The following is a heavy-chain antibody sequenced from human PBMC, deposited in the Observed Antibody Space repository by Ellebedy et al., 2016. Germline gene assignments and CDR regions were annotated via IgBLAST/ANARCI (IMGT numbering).Heavy chain of an antibody. V-gene: IGHV3-7*03. D-gene: IGHD4-17*01. CDR2: INRDGTQK. CDR1: GFTFSTSD. CDR3: ARDDEGKYGDVWFDRLDY. J-gene: IGHJ4*02. Sequence: GESLKISCAASGFTFSTSDMNWVRQAPGKGLDWVANINRDGTQKNYAGSVQGRFIISRDNAKNSLFLEMNSLRVEDTAVYYCARDDEGKYGDVWFDRLDYWGRGILVSVSS.